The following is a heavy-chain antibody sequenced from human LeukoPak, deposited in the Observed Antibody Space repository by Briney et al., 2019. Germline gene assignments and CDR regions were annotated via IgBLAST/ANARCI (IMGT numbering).Heavy chain of an antibody. CDR2: IYHSGST. J-gene: IGHJ4*02. V-gene: IGHV4-38-2*02. CDR1: GYSISSGYY. Sequence: PSETRSLTCTVSGYSISSGYYWGWIRQPPGKGLEWIGSIYHSGSTYYNPSLKSRVTISVDTSKNQFSLKLSSVTAADTAVYYCARGGQIGFDYWGQGTLVTVSS. D-gene: IGHD2/OR15-2a*01. CDR3: ARGGQIGFDY.